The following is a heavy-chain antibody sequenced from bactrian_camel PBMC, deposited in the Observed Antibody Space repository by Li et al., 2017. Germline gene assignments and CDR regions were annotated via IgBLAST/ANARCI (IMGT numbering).Heavy chain of an antibody. J-gene: IGHJ6*01. CDR3: AARGPYCYTKLSVRDFTY. V-gene: IGHV3S1*01. Sequence: QLVESGGGSVQAGGSLRLSCTASGYTYRRLCLAWFRKEREGVARIATGSGNTYYADSVKGRFTISQVNAKNTVYLQMNSLKPEDTAMYYCAARGPYCYTKLSVRDFTYWGQGTQVTVS. CDR2: IATGSGNT. D-gene: IGHD2*01. CDR1: GYTYRRLC.